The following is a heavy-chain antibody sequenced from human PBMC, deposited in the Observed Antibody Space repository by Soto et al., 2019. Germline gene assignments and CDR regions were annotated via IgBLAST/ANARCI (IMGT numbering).Heavy chain of an antibody. CDR2: IDPSDSYT. D-gene: IGHD2-2*01. Sequence: GESLKISCKGSGYSFTSYWISWVRQMPGKGLEWMGRIDPSDSYTNYSPSFQGHVTISADKSISTAYLQWSSLKASDTAMYYCARQRYCSSTSCRKLNYYYYGMDVWGQGTTVTVSS. CDR3: ARQRYCSSTSCRKLNYYYYGMDV. CDR1: GYSFTSYW. V-gene: IGHV5-10-1*01. J-gene: IGHJ6*02.